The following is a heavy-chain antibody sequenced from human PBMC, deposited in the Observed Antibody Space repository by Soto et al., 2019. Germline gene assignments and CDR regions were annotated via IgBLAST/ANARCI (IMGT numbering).Heavy chain of an antibody. D-gene: IGHD2-2*01. CDR2: IYYSGST. V-gene: IGHV4-31*03. CDR3: ARESPGSSTPQL. Sequence: QVQLQESGPGLVKPSQTLSLTCTVSGGSISSGGYYWSWIRQHPGKGLEWIGYIYYSGSTYYNLSHKSRVTISVDTSKNQFSLKLSSVIAADTAVYYCARESPGSSTPQLWGQGTLVTVSS. CDR1: GGSISSGGYY. J-gene: IGHJ1*01.